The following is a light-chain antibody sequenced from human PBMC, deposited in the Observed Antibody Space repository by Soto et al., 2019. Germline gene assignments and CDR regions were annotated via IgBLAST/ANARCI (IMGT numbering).Light chain of an antibody. CDR1: QSVRTN. Sequence: EIVMTQSPATLSVSPGERATLSCRASQSVRTNLAWYQQKPGQAPRLLIYGISTRATGIPARFSGSGSGTEFTLTISSLQSEDFAVYYCQQYDTWPITFGQGTRLEIK. V-gene: IGKV3-15*01. CDR2: GIS. CDR3: QQYDTWPIT. J-gene: IGKJ5*01.